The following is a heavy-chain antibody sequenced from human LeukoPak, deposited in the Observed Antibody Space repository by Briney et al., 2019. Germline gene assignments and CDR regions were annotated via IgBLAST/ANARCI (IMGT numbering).Heavy chain of an antibody. V-gene: IGHV5-51*01. Sequence: GESLKISCMGSGYSFSIYWIAWVRQMPGKGLEWMGIIYPGDSDTRYSPSFQGQVTISADKSISTAYLQWSSLTASDTAMYYCARQDGDGLYLFDSWGQGTLVTVSS. CDR2: IYPGDSDT. D-gene: IGHD6-19*01. J-gene: IGHJ4*02. CDR1: GYSFSIYW. CDR3: ARQDGDGLYLFDS.